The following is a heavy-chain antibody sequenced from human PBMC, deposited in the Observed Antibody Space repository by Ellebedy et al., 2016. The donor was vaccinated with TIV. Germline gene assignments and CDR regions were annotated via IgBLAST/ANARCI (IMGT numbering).Heavy chain of an antibody. D-gene: IGHD4-17*01. V-gene: IGHV4-59*01. J-gene: IGHJ4*02. CDR2: IYYSGST. Sequence: MPSETLSLTCTVSGGSISSYYWSWIRQPPGKGLEWIGYIYYSGSTNYNPSLKSRVTISVDTSKNQFPLKLSSVTAADTAVYYCARGTLNYGIDYWGQGTLVTVSS. CDR3: ARGTLNYGIDY. CDR1: GGSISSYY.